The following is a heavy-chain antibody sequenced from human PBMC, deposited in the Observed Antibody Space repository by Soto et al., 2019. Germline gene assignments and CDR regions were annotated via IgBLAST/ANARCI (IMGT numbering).Heavy chain of an antibody. D-gene: IGHD2-8*01. CDR3: VSWVSQHFEY. CDR1: GFTFNSRTSHA. V-gene: IGHV3-23*01. Sequence: LESGGGLVRPGGSLRLSCAVFGFTFNSRTSHAMSWVRQAPGKGPEWVSTISSDGANTHYADSVTGRFTISQDTSRNSVNLHMNNLRADDTAMYLCVSWVSQHFEYRGRGILITVSS. CDR2: ISSDGANT. J-gene: IGHJ4*02.